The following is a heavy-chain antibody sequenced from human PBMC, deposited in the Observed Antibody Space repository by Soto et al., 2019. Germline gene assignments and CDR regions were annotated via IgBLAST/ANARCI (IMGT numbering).Heavy chain of an antibody. Sequence: EVQLVESGGGLVQPGRSLRLSCAASGFTFDDYAMHWVRQAPGKGLEWVSGISWNSGSIGYADSVKGRVTISRDHAKNSLDVEMNSMRAEDTALYYCAKDAPHDDAFDIWGQGTMVTVSS. J-gene: IGHJ3*02. V-gene: IGHV3-9*01. CDR2: ISWNSGSI. CDR3: AKDAPHDDAFDI. CDR1: GFTFDDYA.